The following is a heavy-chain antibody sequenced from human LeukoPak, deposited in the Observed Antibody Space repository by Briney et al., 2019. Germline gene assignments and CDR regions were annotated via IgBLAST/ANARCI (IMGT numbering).Heavy chain of an antibody. V-gene: IGHV1-18*01. Sequence: ASVKVSCKASGYTFTSYGISWVRRAPGQGLEWMGWISAYNGNTNYAQKLQGRVTMTTDTSTSTAYMELRSLRSDDTAVYYCARGLSWNYERALFDPWGQGTLVTVSS. CDR3: ARGLSWNYERALFDP. D-gene: IGHD1-7*01. CDR2: ISAYNGNT. CDR1: GYTFTSYG. J-gene: IGHJ5*02.